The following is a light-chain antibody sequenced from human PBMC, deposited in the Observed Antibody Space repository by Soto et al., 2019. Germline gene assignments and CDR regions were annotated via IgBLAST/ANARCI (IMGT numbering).Light chain of an antibody. Sequence: QSALTQPASVYGSPGQSITISCTGTSSDVGSYNLVSWYQQHPGKAPKLMIYEGSKRPSGVSNRFSGSKSGNTASLTISGLQAEDEADYYCCSYAGSNTFVFGTGTKVTVL. V-gene: IGLV2-23*03. CDR3: CSYAGSNTFV. CDR2: EGS. CDR1: SSDVGSYNL. J-gene: IGLJ1*01.